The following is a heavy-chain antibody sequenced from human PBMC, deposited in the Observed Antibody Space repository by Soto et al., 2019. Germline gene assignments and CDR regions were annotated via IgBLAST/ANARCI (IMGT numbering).Heavy chain of an antibody. D-gene: IGHD4-17*01. CDR1: GGSFSGYY. CDR2: INHSGST. V-gene: IGHV4-34*01. J-gene: IGHJ6*02. CDR3: ASGLATTVVTPYYYYGMDV. Sequence: SETLSLTCAVYGGSFSGYYWSWIRQPPGKGLEWIGEINHSGSTNYNPSLKSRVTISVDTSKNQFSLKLSSVTAADTAVYYCASGLATTVVTPYYYYGMDVWGQGTTVTVSS.